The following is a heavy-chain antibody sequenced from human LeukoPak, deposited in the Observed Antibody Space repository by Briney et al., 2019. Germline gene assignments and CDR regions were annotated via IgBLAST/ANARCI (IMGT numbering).Heavy chain of an antibody. CDR3: ARRESWSSRYFDY. D-gene: IGHD6-13*01. J-gene: IGHJ4*02. V-gene: IGHV1-2*02. CDR2: IYPNRVVT. Sequence: ASVKVSCKASGYTFTGYYMHWVRPAPRQGREWMGWIYPNRVVTNYPQKFQGRVTMTRDTSISTAYMSLSRLRSDDTAVYYSARRESWSSRYFDYWGQGTLVTVSS. CDR1: GYTFTGYY.